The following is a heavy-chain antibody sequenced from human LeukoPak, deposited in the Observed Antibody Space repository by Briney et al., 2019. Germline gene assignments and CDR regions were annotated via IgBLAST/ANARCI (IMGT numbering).Heavy chain of an antibody. D-gene: IGHD5-18*01. J-gene: IGHJ4*02. CDR2: IVVGSGNT. CDR3: AAGVDTAMAYDY. Sequence: GASVNVSCKASGFTFTSSAVQWVRQARGQRLEWIGWIVVGSGNTNYAQKFQERVTITRDMSTSTAYMELSSLRSEDTAVYYCAAGVDTAMAYDYWGQGTLVTVSS. V-gene: IGHV1-58*01. CDR1: GFTFTSSA.